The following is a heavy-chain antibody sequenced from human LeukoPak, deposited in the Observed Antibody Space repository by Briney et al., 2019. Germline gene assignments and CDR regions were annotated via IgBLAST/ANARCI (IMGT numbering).Heavy chain of an antibody. V-gene: IGHV1-18*01. D-gene: IGHD3-22*01. CDR2: ISPYNGNT. J-gene: IGHJ4*02. Sequence: ASVKVSCKASGGTFSSYAISWVRQAPGQGLEWMGWISPYNGNTKYAQKFQGRVTMTTDTPTSTAYMELRSLRSDDTAVYYCARGFDNSGYPGYWGQGTLVTVSS. CDR3: ARGFDNSGYPGY. CDR1: GGTFSSYA.